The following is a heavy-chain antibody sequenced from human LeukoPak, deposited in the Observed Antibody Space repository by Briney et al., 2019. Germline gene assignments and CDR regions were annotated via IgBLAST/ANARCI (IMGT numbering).Heavy chain of an antibody. CDR3: ARHEFGSSSAAFDS. D-gene: IGHD6-6*01. CDR1: GGSFSGYL. V-gene: IGHV4-34*01. Sequence: SETLSLTCAVHGGSFSGYLWSWICQPPGKGLEYIGEINHSGYTTYNPSLKSRVTISVDTSKNQFSLNMISVTAADTAVYYCARHEFGSSSAAFDSWGQGTMVIVSS. CDR2: INHSGYT. J-gene: IGHJ3*01.